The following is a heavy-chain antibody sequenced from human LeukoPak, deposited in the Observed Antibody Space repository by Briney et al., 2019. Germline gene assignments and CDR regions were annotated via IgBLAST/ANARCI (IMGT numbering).Heavy chain of an antibody. CDR3: TRDLGV. CDR2: ISDSGGST. D-gene: IGHD7-27*01. V-gene: IGHV3-23*01. CDR1: GFTFSSYA. J-gene: IGHJ6*02. Sequence: PGGSLRLSCAASGFTFSSYAMAWVRQAPGKGLERVSFISDSGGSTLYADSVKGRFSISRDNAKKTLYLQMNRLRADDTAMYYCTRDLGVWGQGTTVTVTS.